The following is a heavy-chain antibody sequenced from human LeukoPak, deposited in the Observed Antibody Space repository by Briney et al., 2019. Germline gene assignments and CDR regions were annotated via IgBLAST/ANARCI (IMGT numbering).Heavy chain of an antibody. V-gene: IGHV4-4*07. Sequence: PSETLSLTCTVSGVSISIYYWSWIRQPAGKGLEWIGRIHSGGSTDYNPSLKSRVTMSIDTSKNQFSLKLSSMTAADTAMYYCARGPPPDFDCWGQGTLVTVSS. CDR2: IHSGGST. CDR3: ARGPPPDFDC. CDR1: GVSISIYY. J-gene: IGHJ4*02.